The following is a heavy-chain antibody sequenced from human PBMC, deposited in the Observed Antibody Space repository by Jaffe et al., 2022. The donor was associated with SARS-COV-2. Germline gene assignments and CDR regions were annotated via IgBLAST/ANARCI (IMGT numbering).Heavy chain of an antibody. CDR3: ARAGTNWNGYYFDS. J-gene: IGHJ4*02. D-gene: IGHD1-20*01. CDR1: GGSISNGDYY. V-gene: IGHV4-61*02. Sequence: QVQLQESGPGLVKPSQTLSLTCSVSGGSISNGDYYWSWIRQPAGKGLEWIGRIYSSGTTNYNPSLKSRLTISGDTSKNQFSLRLKSVTAADTAVYYCARAGTNWNGYYFDSWGLGILVTVSS. CDR2: IYSSGTT.